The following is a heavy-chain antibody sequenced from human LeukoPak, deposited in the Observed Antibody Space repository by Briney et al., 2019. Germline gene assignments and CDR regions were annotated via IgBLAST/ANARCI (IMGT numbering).Heavy chain of an antibody. CDR2: IYSGGGT. CDR3: AKDRGDY. CDR1: GFTVNSNY. Sequence: GGSLRLSCAASGFTVNSNYMTWVRQAPGKGLEWVSVIYSGGGTYYADSVKGRFTISRDNSKNTLYLQMNSLRAEDTAVYYCAKDRGDYWGQGTLVTVSS. V-gene: IGHV3-53*01. J-gene: IGHJ4*02.